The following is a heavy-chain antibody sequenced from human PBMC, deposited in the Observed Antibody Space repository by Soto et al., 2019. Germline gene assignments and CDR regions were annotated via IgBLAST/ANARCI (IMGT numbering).Heavy chain of an antibody. CDR2: IIPIFGTA. CDR1: GGTFSSYA. D-gene: IGHD3-10*01. CDR3: ARVEDTSKHERRSGSYYSEMATIYYYYYGMDV. J-gene: IGHJ6*02. Sequence: GASVKVSCKASGGTFSSYAISWVRQAPGQGLEWMGGIIPIFGTANYAQKFQGRVTITADESTSTAYMELSSLRSEDTAVYYCARVEDTSKHERRSGSYYSEMATIYYYYYGMDVWGQGTTVTVSS. V-gene: IGHV1-69*13.